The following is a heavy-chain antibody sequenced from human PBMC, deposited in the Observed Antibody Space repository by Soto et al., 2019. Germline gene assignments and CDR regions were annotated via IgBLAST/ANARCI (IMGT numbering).Heavy chain of an antibody. CDR3: VRVKETSGWGAFDY. D-gene: IGHD6-19*01. CDR1: GFTFSGFW. V-gene: IGHV3-74*01. CDR2: INGDGSVT. Sequence: EVQLVESGGGLVQPGGSLRLSCTASGFTFSGFWMHWVRQAPGKGLVWVSRINGDGSVTNYADSVKGRFTISRDNAKNTVYLQMNSLRVEDTAVYYWVRVKETSGWGAFDYWGQGTLVTVSS. J-gene: IGHJ4*02.